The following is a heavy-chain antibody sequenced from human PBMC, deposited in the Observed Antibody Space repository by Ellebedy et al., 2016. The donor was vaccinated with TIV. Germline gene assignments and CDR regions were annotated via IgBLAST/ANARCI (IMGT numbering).Heavy chain of an antibody. CDR3: ARAPYGGKVQRGFDY. Sequence: GGSLRLXXAASGFTFSSYSMNWVRQAPGKGLEWVSYISSSSSTIYYADSVKGRFTISRDNSKNTLYLQMNSLRAEDTAVYYCARAPYGGKVQRGFDYWGQGTLVTVSS. V-gene: IGHV3-48*01. CDR1: GFTFSSYS. J-gene: IGHJ4*02. D-gene: IGHD4-23*01. CDR2: ISSSSSTI.